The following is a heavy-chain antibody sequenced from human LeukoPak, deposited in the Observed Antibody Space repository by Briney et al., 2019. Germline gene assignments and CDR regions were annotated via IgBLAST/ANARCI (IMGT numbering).Heavy chain of an antibody. V-gene: IGHV3-48*04. Sequence: GGSLRLSCAASGFTFSANSMHWVRQAPGKGLEWISYISGTGRAIHYADSVKGRFTISRDNAKNSLYLQMNGLRAEDAAVYYCARGYSYGNYWGQGTLVTVSS. CDR3: ARGYSYGNY. D-gene: IGHD5-18*01. CDR2: ISGTGRAI. CDR1: GFTFSANS. J-gene: IGHJ4*02.